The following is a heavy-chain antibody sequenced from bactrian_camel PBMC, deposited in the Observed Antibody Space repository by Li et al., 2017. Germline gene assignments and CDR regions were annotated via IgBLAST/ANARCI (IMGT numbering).Heavy chain of an antibody. CDR2: IDSGSDRRT. CDR1: GSIYNDNC. J-gene: IGHJ4*01. Sequence: HVQLVESGGGSVQAGGSRRLSCTPSGSIYNDNCMAWFRQAPGKEREGVAAIDSGSDRRTTYADSVKGRFTISRPANARNTMYLEMNDLKPEDTGVYRCAAVSRCYYSDLPTSQPLREFPYWGQGTQVTVS. D-gene: IGHD4*01. V-gene: IGHV3S53*01. CDR3: AAVSRCYYSDLPTSQPLREFPY.